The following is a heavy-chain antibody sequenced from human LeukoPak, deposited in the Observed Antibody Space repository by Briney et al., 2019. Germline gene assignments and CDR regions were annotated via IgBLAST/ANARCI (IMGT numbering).Heavy chain of an antibody. CDR2: MNPNSGNT. J-gene: IGHJ4*02. V-gene: IGHV1-8*01. Sequence: ASVKVSCKASGYTFTSYDINWVRQATGQGLEWMGWMNPNSGNTGYAQKFQGRVTMTRNTSISTAYMELSRLRSDDTAVYYCAREGRGGYSYGYRGPLDYWGQGTLVTVSS. CDR1: GYTFTSYD. D-gene: IGHD5-18*01. CDR3: AREGRGGYSYGYRGPLDY.